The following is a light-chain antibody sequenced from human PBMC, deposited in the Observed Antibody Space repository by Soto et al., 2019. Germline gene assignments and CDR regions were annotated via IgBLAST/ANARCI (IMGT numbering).Light chain of an antibody. CDR2: RNN. CDR3: AAWDDSLSGFYV. Sequence: QSVLTQPPSASGTPGQRVTISCSGSSSNFGSNYVYWYQQLPGTAPKLLIYRNNQRPSGVPDRFSGSKSGTSASLAISGLRSEDEADYYCAAWDDSLSGFYVFGTGTKVT. CDR1: SSNFGSNY. V-gene: IGLV1-47*01. J-gene: IGLJ1*01.